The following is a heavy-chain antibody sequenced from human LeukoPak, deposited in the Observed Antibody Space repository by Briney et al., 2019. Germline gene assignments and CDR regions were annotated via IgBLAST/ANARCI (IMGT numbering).Heavy chain of an antibody. CDR1: GFIVRSNY. D-gene: IGHD6-6*01. V-gene: IGHV3-23*01. J-gene: IGHJ4*02. CDR3: AKRGPIYSSSPGNYFDY. Sequence: GGSLRLSCAASGFIVRSNYMSWVRQAPGKGLEWVSAISGSDDGTYYADSVKGRFTISRDNSKNTLYLQMNSLRAEDTAVYYCAKRGPIYSSSPGNYFDYWGQGTLVTVSS. CDR2: ISGSDDGT.